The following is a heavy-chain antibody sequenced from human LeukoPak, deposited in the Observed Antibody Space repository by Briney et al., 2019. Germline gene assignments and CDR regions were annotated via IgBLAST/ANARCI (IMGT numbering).Heavy chain of an antibody. V-gene: IGHV4-38-2*02. D-gene: IGHD3-10*01. J-gene: IGHJ5*02. CDR1: GYSISSGYY. CDR3: ARDYHGSGDGWFDP. CDR2: IYHSGST. Sequence: PSETLSLTCAVSGYSISSGYYWGWIRQPPGKGLEWIGSIYHSGSTYYNPSLKSRVTISVDTSKNQFSLKLSSVTAADTAVYYCARDYHGSGDGWFDPWGQGTLVTVSS.